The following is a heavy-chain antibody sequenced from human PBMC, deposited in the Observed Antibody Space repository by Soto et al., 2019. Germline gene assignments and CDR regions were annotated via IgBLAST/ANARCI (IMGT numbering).Heavy chain of an antibody. Sequence: EVQLVESGGGLVKPGGSLRLSCAASGFAFSSYSIDWVRQAPGKGLEWVSSISSSSSYIKYADSVKGRFTISRDNAKNSLYLQMNSLRAEDTAVYYCARDSGSTSIYFDYWGQGTLVTVSS. CDR3: ARDSGSTSIYFDY. D-gene: IGHD2-2*01. CDR1: GFAFSSYS. CDR2: ISSSSSYI. V-gene: IGHV3-21*01. J-gene: IGHJ4*02.